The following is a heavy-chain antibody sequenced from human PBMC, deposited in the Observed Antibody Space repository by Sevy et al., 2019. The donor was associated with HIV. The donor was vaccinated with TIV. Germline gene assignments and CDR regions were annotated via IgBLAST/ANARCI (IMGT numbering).Heavy chain of an antibody. J-gene: IGHJ3*02. Sequence: SESLSLTCAVYGGSFSGYYWSCIRQPPGKGLEWIGEINHSGSTNYKPSLKSRVTISADTSKNQFSLKLSSVTAADPAVYYCARHCAPTHCSHAFDIWGQGTVVTVSS. V-gene: IGHV4-34*01. D-gene: IGHD2-21*01. CDR3: ARHCAPTHCSHAFDI. CDR2: INHSGST. CDR1: GGSFSGYY.